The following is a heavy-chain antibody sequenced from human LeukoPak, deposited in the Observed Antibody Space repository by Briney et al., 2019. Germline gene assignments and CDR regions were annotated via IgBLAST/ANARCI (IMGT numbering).Heavy chain of an antibody. V-gene: IGHV3-21*01. CDR2: ITNSGENT. CDR1: GFSFPYG. Sequence: GGSLRLSCEASGFSFPYGMSWVRQAPGKGLEWVSGITNSGENTYYADSVKGRFTISRDNAKNSLYLQMNSLRAEDTAVYYCARASYGDYDVRITYYYYYMDVWGKGTTVTVSS. D-gene: IGHD4-17*01. J-gene: IGHJ6*03. CDR3: ARASYGDYDVRITYYYYYMDV.